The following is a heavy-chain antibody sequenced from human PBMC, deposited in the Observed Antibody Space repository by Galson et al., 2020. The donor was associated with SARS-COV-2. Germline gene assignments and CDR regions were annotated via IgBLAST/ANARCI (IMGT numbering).Heavy chain of an antibody. CDR1: GFTFDDYA. D-gene: IGHD3-16*01. J-gene: IGHJ6*02. CDR3: AKDIRAFNNYDGVYV. Sequence: SCAASGFTFDDYAMHWVRQAPGKGLEWVSLISWDGGSTYYADAVKGRFTISRDNSKNSLYLQMNSLRAEDTAVYYCAKDIRAFNNYDGVYVWGQRATFAFSS. CDR2: ISWDGGST. V-gene: IGHV3-43D*03.